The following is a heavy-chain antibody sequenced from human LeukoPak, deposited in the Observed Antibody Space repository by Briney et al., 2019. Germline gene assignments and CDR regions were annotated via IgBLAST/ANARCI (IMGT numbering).Heavy chain of an antibody. J-gene: IGHJ4*02. CDR3: AREGETITIFGVVIEYYFDY. Sequence: GGSLRLFCAASGFTFSSYWLSLGRQAPGKGLEGVSNIKQDGSEKYYVDSVECRLTISRDNAKISLYLQMNSVRAEDPAVYYCAREGETITIFGVVIEYYFDYWGQGTLVTVSS. CDR1: GFTFSSYW. CDR2: IKQDGSEK. D-gene: IGHD3-3*01. V-gene: IGHV3-7*01.